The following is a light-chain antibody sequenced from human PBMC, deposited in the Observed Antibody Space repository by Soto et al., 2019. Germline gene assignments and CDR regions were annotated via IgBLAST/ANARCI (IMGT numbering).Light chain of an antibody. CDR2: NAS. CDR3: QQYNTYPLT. CDR1: QSISNW. Sequence: DIQMTQSPSTLSASVGDRVTITCRACQSISNWLAWYQQKPGKAPNLLIYNASSLESGVPSRFSGSGSGTEFTLTISSLQTDDFATYYCQQYNTYPLTFGGGTKV. V-gene: IGKV1-5*03. J-gene: IGKJ4*01.